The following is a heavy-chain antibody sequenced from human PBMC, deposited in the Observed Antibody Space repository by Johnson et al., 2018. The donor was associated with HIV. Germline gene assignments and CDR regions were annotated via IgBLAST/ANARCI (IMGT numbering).Heavy chain of an antibody. CDR3: ARDRRGHLSWSSDAFDI. J-gene: IGHJ3*02. CDR2: ISWNSGSI. Sequence: QLVESGGGLVQPGGSLRLSCAASGFTFSSYAMSWVRQAPGKGLEWVSGISWNSGSIGYADSVKGRFTISRDNAKNSLYLQMNSLRAEDTAVYYCARDRRGHLSWSSDAFDIWGQGTMVTVSS. CDR1: GFTFSSYA. V-gene: IGHV3-9*01. D-gene: IGHD6-13*01.